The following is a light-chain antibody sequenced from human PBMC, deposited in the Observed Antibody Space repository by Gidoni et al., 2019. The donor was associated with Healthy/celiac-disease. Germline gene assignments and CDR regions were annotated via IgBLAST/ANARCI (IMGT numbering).Light chain of an antibody. J-gene: IGKJ1*01. V-gene: IGKV3-20*01. CDR3: QQYGSAPFA. CDR1: QSVSSSY. Sequence: PGTLSLSPGERATLTCRASQSVSSSYLAWYQQKPGQAPRLLIYGASSRATGIPDRFSGSGSGTDVTLTISRLEPEDFAVYYCQQYGSAPFAFGQGTKVEIK. CDR2: GAS.